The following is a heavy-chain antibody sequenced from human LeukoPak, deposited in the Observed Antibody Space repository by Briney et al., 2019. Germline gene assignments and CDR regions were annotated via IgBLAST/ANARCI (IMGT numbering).Heavy chain of an antibody. CDR3: ARAGVATTRDY. J-gene: IGHJ4*02. D-gene: IGHD5-12*01. V-gene: IGHV3-7*04. Sequence: GGSLRLSCAASGFTFSSYWMSWVRQAPGKGLEWVANINEDGSARYYVDSVKGRFTISRDNAKNSLYLQMNSLRAEDTAVYYCARAGVATTRDYWGQGTLVTVSS. CDR1: GFTFSSYW. CDR2: INEDGSAR.